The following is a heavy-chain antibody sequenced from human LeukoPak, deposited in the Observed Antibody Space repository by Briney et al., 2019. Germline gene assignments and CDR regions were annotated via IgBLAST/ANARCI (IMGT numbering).Heavy chain of an antibody. V-gene: IGHV4-34*01. CDR2: INHSGST. CDR3: ARGKTIFGVGY. D-gene: IGHD3-3*01. CDR1: GGSFSGYY. Sequence: SETLSLTCAVYGGSFSGYYWSWIRQPPGKGLEWIGEINHSGSTNYNPSLKSRVTISVDTSKNQFSLKLSSVTAADTAVYFCARGKTIFGVGYWGQGTLVTVSS. J-gene: IGHJ4*02.